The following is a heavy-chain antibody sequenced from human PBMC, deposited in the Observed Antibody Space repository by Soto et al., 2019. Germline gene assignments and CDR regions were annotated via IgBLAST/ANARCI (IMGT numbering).Heavy chain of an antibody. CDR1: GDSVSSNSAA. CDR3: ARDSRHYYYGMDV. CDR2: TYYRSKWYN. V-gene: IGHV6-1*01. Sequence: SQTLSLTCAISGDSVSSNSAAWNWIRQSPSGGLEWLGRTYYRSKWYNDYAVSAKSRITINPDTSKNQFSLQLNSVTPEDTAAYYCARDSRHYYYGMDVWGQGTTVTVSS. J-gene: IGHJ6*02.